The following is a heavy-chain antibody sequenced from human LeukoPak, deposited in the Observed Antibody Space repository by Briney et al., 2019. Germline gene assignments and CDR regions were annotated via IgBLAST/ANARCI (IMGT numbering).Heavy chain of an antibody. D-gene: IGHD3-22*01. CDR2: IFGSGGSA. CDR1: GFTLGSYA. Sequence: PGGSLRLSCAASGFTLGSYAMYWVRQAPGKGLEWVSGIFGSGGSAHYADSVKGRFTISRDNYKNTLYLQMNSLRAEDTAVYYCAKFPTYYNGSSGYYLDYWGQGTLVTVSS. V-gene: IGHV3-23*01. J-gene: IGHJ4*02. CDR3: AKFPTYYNGSSGYYLDY.